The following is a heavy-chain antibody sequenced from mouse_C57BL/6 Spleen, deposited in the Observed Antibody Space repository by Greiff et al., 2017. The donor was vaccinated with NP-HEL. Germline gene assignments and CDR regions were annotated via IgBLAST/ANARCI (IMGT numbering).Heavy chain of an antibody. J-gene: IGHJ4*01. CDR1: GYAFSSSW. Sequence: VQLVESGPELVKPGASVKISCKASGYAFSSSWMNWVKQRPGKGLEWIGRIYPGDGDTNYNGKFKGKATLTADKSSSTAYMQLSSLTSEDSAVYFCARGGGLYAMDYWGQGTSVTVSS. CDR2: IYPGDGDT. CDR3: ARGGGLYAMDY. V-gene: IGHV1-82*01.